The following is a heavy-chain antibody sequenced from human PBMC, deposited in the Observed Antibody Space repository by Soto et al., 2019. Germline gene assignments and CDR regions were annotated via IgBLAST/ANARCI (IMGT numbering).Heavy chain of an antibody. CDR1: GGSISSNAYY. D-gene: IGHD5-12*01. J-gene: IGHJ4*02. CDR2: VYYSGTT. Sequence: QVQLQESGPGLVKPSQTLSLTCTVSGGSISSNAYYWSWIRQHPGKGLEWIGFVYYSGTTYYNPSLRSRVTISVETSKNQFSLNLSSVTAADTAVYYCARVIYAGPNDYWGQGTLVTVSS. V-gene: IGHV4-31*03. CDR3: ARVIYAGPNDY.